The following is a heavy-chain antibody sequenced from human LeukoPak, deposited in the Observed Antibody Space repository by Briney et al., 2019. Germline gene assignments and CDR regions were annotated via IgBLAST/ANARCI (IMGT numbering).Heavy chain of an antibody. Sequence: GGSLRLSCAASGFTFSSYGMHWVRQAPGKGLEWVALIWSDDRNKYYADSVKGQFTISRDNSKNTLYLQMNSLRAEDTAVYYCARDYGGDAGLDSWGQGTLVTVSS. V-gene: IGHV3-33*01. CDR2: IWSDDRNK. CDR3: ARDYGGDAGLDS. CDR1: GFTFSSYG. J-gene: IGHJ4*02. D-gene: IGHD4-23*01.